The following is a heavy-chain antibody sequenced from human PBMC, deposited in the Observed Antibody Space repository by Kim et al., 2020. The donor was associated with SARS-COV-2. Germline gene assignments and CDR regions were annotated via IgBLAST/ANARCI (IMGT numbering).Heavy chain of an antibody. D-gene: IGHD1-26*01. V-gene: IGHV4-31*02. Sequence: YTHPTLKSRVTISVDTSKNQFSLKLSSVTAADTAVYYCARAYGIVGAFDYWGQGTLVTVSS. CDR3: ARAYGIVGAFDY. J-gene: IGHJ4*02.